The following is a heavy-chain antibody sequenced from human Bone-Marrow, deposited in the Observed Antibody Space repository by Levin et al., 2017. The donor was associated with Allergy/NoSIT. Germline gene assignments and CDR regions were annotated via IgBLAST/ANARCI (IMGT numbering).Heavy chain of an antibody. Sequence: GGSLRLSCAASGFTFDDYGMSWVRQAPGKGLEWVSGINWNGGSTGYADSVKGRFTISRDNAKNSLYLQMNSLRAEDTALYHCARSNGYDSSGYYHVNAFDIWGQGTMVTVSS. CDR2: INWNGGST. V-gene: IGHV3-20*01. J-gene: IGHJ3*02. D-gene: IGHD3-22*01. CDR1: GFTFDDYG. CDR3: ARSNGYDSSGYYHVNAFDI.